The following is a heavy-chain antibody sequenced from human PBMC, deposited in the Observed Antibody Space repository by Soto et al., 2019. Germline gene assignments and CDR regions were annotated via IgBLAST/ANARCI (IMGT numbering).Heavy chain of an antibody. CDR3: ARSTGYDILTGYQAPDY. J-gene: IGHJ4*02. CDR2: ISAYNGNT. V-gene: IGHV1-18*01. D-gene: IGHD3-9*01. Sequence: ASVKVSCKASGYTFTSYGISWVRQAPGQGLEWMGWISAYNGNTNYAQKLQGRVTMTTDTSTSTAYMELRSLRPDDTAVYYCARSTGYDILTGYQAPDYWGQGTLVTVSS. CDR1: GYTFTSYG.